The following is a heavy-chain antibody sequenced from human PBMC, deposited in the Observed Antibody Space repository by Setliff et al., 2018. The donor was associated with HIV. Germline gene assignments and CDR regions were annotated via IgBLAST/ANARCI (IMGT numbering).Heavy chain of an antibody. Sequence: GESLKISCASSGFIFGDYWMSWVRQAPGKGLEWVANIKQDGSEKYYVDSVKGRFTISRDNAKKSLYLQMNSLRAEDTALYYCARDYSRYTWNYFDYWGQGTLVTVSS. CDR1: GFIFGDYW. V-gene: IGHV3-7*03. D-gene: IGHD1-20*01. CDR3: ARDYSRYTWNYFDY. CDR2: IKQDGSEK. J-gene: IGHJ4*02.